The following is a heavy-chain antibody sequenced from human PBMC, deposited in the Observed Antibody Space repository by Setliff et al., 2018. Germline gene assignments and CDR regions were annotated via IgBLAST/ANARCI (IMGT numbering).Heavy chain of an antibody. D-gene: IGHD6-25*01. Sequence: SETLSLTCTVSGGSISSGSYYWTWIRQPAGKGLEWIGRIYVGGSANYNPSLKSRVTISVDTSKNQFSLKLSSVTAADTAVYYCARAGLAAAGRKGVFDHWGQGTLVTVSS. CDR3: ARAGLAAAGRKGVFDH. CDR1: GGSISSGSYY. J-gene: IGHJ4*02. CDR2: IYVGGSA. V-gene: IGHV4-61*02.